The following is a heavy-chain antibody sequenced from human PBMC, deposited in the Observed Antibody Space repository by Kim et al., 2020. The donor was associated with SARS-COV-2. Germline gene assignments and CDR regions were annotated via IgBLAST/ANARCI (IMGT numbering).Heavy chain of an antibody. CDR1: GFTFSSYA. CDR2: ISGSGGST. Sequence: GGSLRLSCAASGFTFSSYAMSWVRQAPGKGLEWVSAISGSGGSTYYADSVKGRFTISRDNSKNTLYLQMNSLRAEDTAVYYCAKLGGSSGWPSSTLYWGQEPWSPSPQ. J-gene: IGHJ4*01. D-gene: IGHD6-19*01. V-gene: IGHV3-23*01. CDR3: AKLGGSSGWPSSTLY.